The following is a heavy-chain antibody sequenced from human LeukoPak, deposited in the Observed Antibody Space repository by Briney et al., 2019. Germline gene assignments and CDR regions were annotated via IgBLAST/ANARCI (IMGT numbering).Heavy chain of an antibody. V-gene: IGHV4-61*08. J-gene: IGHJ4*02. CDR2: IYYSGST. CDR1: GVSISSGGYY. D-gene: IGHD3-22*01. CDR3: ARQEYYYDSSGYYY. Sequence: SETLSLTCTVSGVSISSGGYYWSWIRQPPGKGLEWIGYIYYSGSTNYNPSLKSRVTISVDTSKNQFSLKLSSVTAADTAVYYCARQEYYYDSSGYYYWGQGTLVTVSS.